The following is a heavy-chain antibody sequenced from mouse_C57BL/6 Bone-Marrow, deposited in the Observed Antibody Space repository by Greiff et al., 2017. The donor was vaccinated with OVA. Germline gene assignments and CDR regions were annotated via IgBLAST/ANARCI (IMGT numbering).Heavy chain of an antibody. Sequence: QVHVKQSGAELARPGASVKLSCKASGYTFPSYGISWVKQRTGQGLEWIGEIYPRSGNTYYNEKFKGKATLTADKSSSTAYMELRSLTSEDSAVYFCARFITTVNYAMDYWGQGTSVTVSS. D-gene: IGHD1-2*01. CDR3: ARFITTVNYAMDY. V-gene: IGHV1-81*01. J-gene: IGHJ4*01. CDR1: GYTFPSYG. CDR2: IYPRSGNT.